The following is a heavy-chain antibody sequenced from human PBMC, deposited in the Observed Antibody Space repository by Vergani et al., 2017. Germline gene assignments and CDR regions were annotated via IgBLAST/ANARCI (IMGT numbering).Heavy chain of an antibody. CDR2: IYTSGST. CDR1: GGSISSYY. J-gene: IGHJ6*03. CDR3: ARESFYYGSGVGPPAYSYYYMDV. D-gene: IGHD3-10*01. V-gene: IGHV4-4*07. Sequence: QVQLQESGPGLVKPSETLSLTCTVSGGSISSYYWSWIRQPAGKGLEWIGRIYTSGSTNYNPSLKSRVTMSVDTSKNQFSLTLSSVTAADTAVYYCARESFYYGSGVGPPAYSYYYMDVWGKGP.